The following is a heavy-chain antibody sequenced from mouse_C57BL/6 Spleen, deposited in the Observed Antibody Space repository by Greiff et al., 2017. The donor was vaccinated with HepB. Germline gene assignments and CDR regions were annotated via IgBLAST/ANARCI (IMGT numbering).Heavy chain of an antibody. Sequence: QVQLKESGAELVRPGASVTLSCKASGYTFTDYEMHWVKQTPVHGLEWIGAIDPETGGTAYNQKFKGKAILTADKSSSTAYMELRSLTSEDSAVYYCTRSRDYYDYDGGDYYAMDYWGQGTSVTVSS. CDR1: GYTFTDYE. V-gene: IGHV1-15*01. J-gene: IGHJ4*01. CDR2: IDPETGGT. CDR3: TRSRDYYDYDGGDYYAMDY. D-gene: IGHD2-4*01.